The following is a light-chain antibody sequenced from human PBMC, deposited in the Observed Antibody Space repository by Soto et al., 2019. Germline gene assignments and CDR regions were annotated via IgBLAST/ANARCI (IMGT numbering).Light chain of an antibody. Sequence: DIQMTQSPSTLSASLGDRVTITCRASQSISSWLAWYQQKPGKAPKLLIYDASSLESGVPSRFSGSGSGTEFTLTISSLQPEDSATYYRLQDINYPWTFGQGTKVDIK. J-gene: IGKJ1*01. CDR2: DAS. V-gene: IGKV1-5*01. CDR1: QSISSW. CDR3: LQDINYPWT.